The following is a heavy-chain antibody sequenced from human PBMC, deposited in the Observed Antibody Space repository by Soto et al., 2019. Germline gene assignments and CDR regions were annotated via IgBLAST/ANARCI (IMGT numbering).Heavy chain of an antibody. CDR1: GFTFSNYA. D-gene: IGHD5-12*01. V-gene: IGHV3-23*01. CDR2: ISGSGGST. J-gene: IGHJ3*02. CDR3: AKEVATLGAFDI. Sequence: PGGSLRLSCAASGFTFSNYAMNWVRQAPGKGLEWVSTISGSGGSTYYADSVKGRFTISRDNSKNTLYLQMNSLRAEDTAVYYCAKEVATLGAFDIWGQGTMVTVSS.